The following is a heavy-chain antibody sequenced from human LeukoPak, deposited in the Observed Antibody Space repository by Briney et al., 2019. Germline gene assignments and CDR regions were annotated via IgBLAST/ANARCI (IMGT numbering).Heavy chain of an antibody. D-gene: IGHD5-18*01. CDR1: GGSISRGGYS. V-gene: IGHV4-30-2*01. CDR3: ARTTTAMVNPWIGACDY. CDR2: IYHSGST. J-gene: IGHJ4*02. Sequence: PSQTLSLTCAVSGGSISRGGYSWRWIRQPPGKGLEWIGYIYHSGSTYYNPSLKSRVTISVDRSKNQFSLKLSSVTAADTAVYYCARTTTAMVNPWIGACDYWGQGTLVTVSS.